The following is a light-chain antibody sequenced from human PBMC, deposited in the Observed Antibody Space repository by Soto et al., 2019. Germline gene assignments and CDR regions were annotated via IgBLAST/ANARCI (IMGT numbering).Light chain of an antibody. CDR1: SSDVGFYNY. CDR3: CSYAGSYTPVI. J-gene: IGLJ2*01. Sequence: QSALTQPRSVSGSPGQSVTISCTGTSSDVGFYNYVSWYQQHPGKAPKVMIYDVSKWPSGVPDRFSGSKSGNTASLTISGLQAEDEADYYCCSYAGSYTPVIFGGGTKLT. CDR2: DVS. V-gene: IGLV2-11*01.